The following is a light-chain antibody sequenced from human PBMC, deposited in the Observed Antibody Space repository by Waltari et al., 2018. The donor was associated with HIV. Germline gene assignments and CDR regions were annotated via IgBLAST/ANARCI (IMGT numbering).Light chain of an antibody. V-gene: IGKV3-11*01. CDR2: DAS. CDR1: QSVSSY. CDR3: QRRSTRVRT. J-gene: IGKJ1*01. Sequence: EIVLTQSPATLSLSPGERATVSCRASQSVSSYLAWYHQKPGHAPRLLIYDASNRGTGIAARFSGSECGTEFTVTISGLEPEELAVCHCQRRSTRVRTFGQRSKVGI.